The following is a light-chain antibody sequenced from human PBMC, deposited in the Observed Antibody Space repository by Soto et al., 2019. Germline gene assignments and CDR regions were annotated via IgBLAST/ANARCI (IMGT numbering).Light chain of an antibody. CDR3: HQSHSTPWT. V-gene: IGKV1-39*01. CDR1: QSISSW. Sequence: DIQMTQSPSTLSASVGDRVTITCRASQSISSWLAWYQQKPGKAPKLLIYAASSLQSGVPSRFSGSGSGTEFTLTIRSLQPEDFATYYCHQSHSTPWTFGQGTKVEIK. CDR2: AAS. J-gene: IGKJ1*01.